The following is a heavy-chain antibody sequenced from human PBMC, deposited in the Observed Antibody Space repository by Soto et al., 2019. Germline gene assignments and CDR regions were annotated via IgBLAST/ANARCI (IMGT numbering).Heavy chain of an antibody. CDR1: GGSFSGYY. V-gene: IGHV4-34*01. D-gene: IGHD5-12*01. J-gene: IGHJ6*03. CDR3: ARGLKGLVRVASRFYYYYMDV. CDR2: INHSGST. Sequence: SETLSLTCAVYGGSFSGYYWSWIRQPPGKGLEWIGEINHSGSTNYNPSLKSRVTISVDTSKNQFSLKLSSVTAADTAVYYCARGLKGLVRVASRFYYYYMDVWGKGTTVTVSS.